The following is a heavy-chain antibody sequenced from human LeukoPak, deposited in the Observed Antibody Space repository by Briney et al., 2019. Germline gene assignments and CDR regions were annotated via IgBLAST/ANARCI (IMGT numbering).Heavy chain of an antibody. CDR2: IKSKTDGGTT. Sequence: GGSLRLSCAASGFSFSNAWMSWVRQAPGKGLEWVGRIKSKTDGGTTDYAAPVKGRFTISRDDSKNTLYLQMNSLRAEDTAVYYCARGVPPTSLLWFGEEGWFDPWGQGTLVTVSS. CDR1: GFSFSNAW. J-gene: IGHJ5*02. CDR3: ARGVPPTSLLWFGEEGWFDP. V-gene: IGHV3-15*01. D-gene: IGHD3-10*01.